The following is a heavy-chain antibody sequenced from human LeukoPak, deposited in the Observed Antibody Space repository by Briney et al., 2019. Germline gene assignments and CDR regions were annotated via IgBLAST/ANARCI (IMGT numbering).Heavy chain of an antibody. J-gene: IGHJ4*02. D-gene: IGHD2-2*01. CDR2: INPNSGGT. CDR3: ARGQRGYCSSTSCSNY. Sequence: GASVKVSCKASGYTFTGYYMHWVRQAPGQGLEWVGRINPNSGGTNYAQKFQGRVTMTRDTSISTAYMELSRLRSDDTAVYYCARGQRGYCSSTSCSNYWGQGTLVTLSS. V-gene: IGHV1-2*06. CDR1: GYTFTGYY.